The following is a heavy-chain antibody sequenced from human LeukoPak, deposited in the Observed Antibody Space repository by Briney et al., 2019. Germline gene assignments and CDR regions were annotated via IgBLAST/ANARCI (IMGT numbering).Heavy chain of an antibody. J-gene: IGHJ4*02. D-gene: IGHD4-17*01. CDR1: GGSVSSTSSY. Sequence: SETLSLTCTVSGGSVSSTSSYWSWIRQPPGKGLEWVGSISYSVHSDYNPSLKSRVTFSVDTSKNQFSLKLNSVTAADTAVYYCARGGDYGDLRYFDYWGQGTLVTVSS. CDR3: ARGGDYGDLRYFDY. CDR2: ISYSVHS. V-gene: IGHV4-61*01.